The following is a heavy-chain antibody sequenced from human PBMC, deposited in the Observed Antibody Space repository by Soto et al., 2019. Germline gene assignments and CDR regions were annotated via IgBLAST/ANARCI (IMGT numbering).Heavy chain of an antibody. J-gene: IGHJ5*02. Sequence: GGSLRLSCAASGFTFSSYWMHWVRQTPGEGLVWVSPINGSSSYTYYADSVKGRFTISRDNAKNSLYLQMNSLRAEDTAVYYCARAPLGVTAGLAYWFAPWGQGTLVTVSS. D-gene: IGHD7-27*01. CDR1: GFTFSSYW. CDR3: ARAPLGVTAGLAYWFAP. CDR2: INGSSSYT. V-gene: IGHV3-21*01.